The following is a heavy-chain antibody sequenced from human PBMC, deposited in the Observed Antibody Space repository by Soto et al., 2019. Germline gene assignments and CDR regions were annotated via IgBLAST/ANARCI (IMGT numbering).Heavy chain of an antibody. CDR1: GGTFSSYA. D-gene: IGHD6-25*01. Sequence: QVQLVQSGAEVKKPGSSVKVSCNASGGTFSSYAISWVRQAPGQRLEWMGGIIPIFDTAHYAQSFQGRVTITADESTNTAYMELSSLRSDDTAVYYCARGHGYTGAQVDYWGQGTLVTVS. V-gene: IGHV1-69*01. J-gene: IGHJ4*02. CDR2: IIPIFDTA. CDR3: ARGHGYTGAQVDY.